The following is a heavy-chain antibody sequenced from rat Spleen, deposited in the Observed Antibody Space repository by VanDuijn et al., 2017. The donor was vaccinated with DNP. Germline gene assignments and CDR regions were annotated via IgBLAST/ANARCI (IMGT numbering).Heavy chain of an antibody. J-gene: IGHJ2*01. CDR3: AREGYTSDYYYAFDY. D-gene: IGHD1-6*01. V-gene: IGHV5-31*01. CDR1: GFTFDNYW. CDR2: ITSSGVTT. Sequence: EVQLMESGGDLVKPGRSLKLSCGASGFTFDNYWMTWIRQIPGKGLEWVASITSSGVTTYYPDSVKGRFTISRDNAKNTLFLQMDSLRSEDTATYYCAREGYTSDYYYAFDYWGQGVMVTVSS.